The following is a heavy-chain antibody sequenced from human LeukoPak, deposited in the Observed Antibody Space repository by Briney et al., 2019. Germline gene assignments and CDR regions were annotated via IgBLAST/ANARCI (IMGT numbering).Heavy chain of an antibody. D-gene: IGHD3-3*01. J-gene: IGHJ4*02. Sequence: ASVKVSCKASGYTFTGYYMHWVRQAPGQGLEWMGWINPNSGGTNYAQKFQGGVTMTRDTSISTAYMELSRLRSDDTAVYYCARGDLRFSTGDYWGQGTLVTVSS. CDR2: INPNSGGT. CDR1: GYTFTGYY. CDR3: ARGDLRFSTGDY. V-gene: IGHV1-2*02.